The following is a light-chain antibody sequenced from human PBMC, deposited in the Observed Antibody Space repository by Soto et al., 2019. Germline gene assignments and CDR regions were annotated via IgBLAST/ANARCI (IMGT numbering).Light chain of an antibody. CDR1: SGHSSYA. CDR2: LNSAGSH. J-gene: IGLJ1*01. V-gene: IGLV4-69*01. Sequence: QLVLTQSPSASASLGASVKLTCTLSSGHSSYAIAWHQQQPEKGPRYLMKLNSAGSHSKGDGIPDRFSGSSSGAERYLTISSLQSEDEADYYCQTWGTGIHYVFGTGTKLTVL. CDR3: QTWGTGIHYV.